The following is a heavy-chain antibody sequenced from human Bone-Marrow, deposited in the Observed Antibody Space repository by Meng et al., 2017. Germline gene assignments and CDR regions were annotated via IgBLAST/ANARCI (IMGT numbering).Heavy chain of an antibody. D-gene: IGHD2-21*01. CDR2: INPSGGST. CDR3: VRDENISLGKLFGDY. CDR1: GYTFTSYY. V-gene: IGHV1-46*01. J-gene: IGHJ4*02. Sequence: ASVKVSCKASGYTFTSYYMHWVRQAPGQGLEWMGIINPSGGSTSYAQKFQGRVTMTRDTSTSTVYMELSSLRSDDTAVYYCVRDENISLGKLFGDYWGQGTMVTVSS.